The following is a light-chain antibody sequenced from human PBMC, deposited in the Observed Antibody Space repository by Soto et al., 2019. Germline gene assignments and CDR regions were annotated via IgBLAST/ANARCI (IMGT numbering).Light chain of an antibody. CDR2: DTS. CDR3: QQYVTSPSMYT. J-gene: IGKJ2*01. V-gene: IGKV3-20*01. CDR1: QSVSSSY. Sequence: ENVLTQSPGTLSLSPGERATLSCRASQSVSSSYLAWYQQKPGQAPRLLIYDTSSRATGIPDRFSGSGSGTDFTLTISRLEPEDFAVYYCQQYVTSPSMYTFGQGTKLEIK.